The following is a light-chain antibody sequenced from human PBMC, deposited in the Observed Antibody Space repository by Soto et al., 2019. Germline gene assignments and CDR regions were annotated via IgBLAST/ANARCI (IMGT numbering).Light chain of an antibody. CDR2: DVT. J-gene: IGLJ1*01. V-gene: IGLV2-14*01. CDR3: SSYTSSSTYV. CDR1: SSDIDGYNY. Sequence: QSALTQPASVSGSPGQSITISCTEASSDIDGYNYVSWYQQHPVKAPKLIIYDVTNRPSGVSNRFSGSNSGNTASLTISGLQAEDEADYYCSSYTSSSTYVFGTGTKVTVL.